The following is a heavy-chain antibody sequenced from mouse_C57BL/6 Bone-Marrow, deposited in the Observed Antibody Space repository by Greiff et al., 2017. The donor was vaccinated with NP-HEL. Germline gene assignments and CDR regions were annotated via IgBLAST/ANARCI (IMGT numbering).Heavy chain of an antibody. CDR1: GFTFSSYA. Sequence: EVKLMESGEGLVKPGGSLKLSCAASGFTFSSYAMSWVRQTPEKRLEWVAYISSGGDYIYYADTVKGRFTISRDNARNTLYLQMSSLKSEDTAMYYCTRVGIRFTTVVPCAYWGQGTLVTVSA. V-gene: IGHV5-9-1*02. CDR2: ISSGGDYI. J-gene: IGHJ3*01. CDR3: TRVGIRFTTVVPCAY. D-gene: IGHD1-1*01.